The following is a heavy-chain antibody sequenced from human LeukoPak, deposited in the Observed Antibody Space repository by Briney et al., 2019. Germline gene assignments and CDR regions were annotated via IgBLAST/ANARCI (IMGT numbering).Heavy chain of an antibody. CDR3: ASSYYPDAFDI. CDR1: GFTFDSYS. D-gene: IGHD3-10*01. Sequence: PGGSLRLSCAASGFTFDSYSMSWVRQAPGKGLEWVSYITSGSSTIYYPDSVKGRFTISRDNSKNTLYLQMNSLRAEDTAVYYCASSYYPDAFDIWGQGTMVTVSS. J-gene: IGHJ3*02. CDR2: ITSGSSTI. V-gene: IGHV3-48*01.